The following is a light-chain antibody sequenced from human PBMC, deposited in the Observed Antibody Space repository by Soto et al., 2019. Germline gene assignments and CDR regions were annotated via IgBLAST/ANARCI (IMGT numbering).Light chain of an antibody. CDR2: PAS. CDR1: QGISSY. Sequence: DIQLTQSPSFLSASVGDRVTITCRASQGISSYLAWYQQKPGKAPKLLIYPASTLQSGVPSRFSGSGSGTEFTLTISSLQPGDFATYYCQQANSFPRTFGGGTKVEIK. CDR3: QQANSFPRT. V-gene: IGKV1-9*01. J-gene: IGKJ4*01.